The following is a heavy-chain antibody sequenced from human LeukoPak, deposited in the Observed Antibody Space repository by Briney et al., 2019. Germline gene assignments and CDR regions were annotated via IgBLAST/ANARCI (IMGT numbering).Heavy chain of an antibody. Sequence: SETLSLTCTVSGGSISSYYWSWIRQPPGKGLEWIGYIYDSGSTNYNPSLKSRVTISVDTSKKQFSLKLTSVTATGTAVFYCARHYYGSGSSPMDVWGQGTTVTVSS. CDR1: GGSISSYY. D-gene: IGHD3-10*01. CDR2: IYDSGST. V-gene: IGHV4-59*08. J-gene: IGHJ6*02. CDR3: ARHYYGSGSSPMDV.